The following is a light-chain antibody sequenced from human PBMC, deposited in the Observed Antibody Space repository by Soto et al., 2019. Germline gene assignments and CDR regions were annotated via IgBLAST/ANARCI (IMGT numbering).Light chain of an antibody. J-gene: IGKJ2*01. Sequence: EIVMTQSPATLSVSPGERATLSCRASQTISSNLVWYQQKPGQAPRLLIHGASTRATGVPARFSGSGSGTEFTLTISSLQSEDLAVYYCQQYHNWPPQYTFGQGTKLQIK. CDR2: GAS. V-gene: IGKV3-15*01. CDR3: QQYHNWPPQYT. CDR1: QTISSN.